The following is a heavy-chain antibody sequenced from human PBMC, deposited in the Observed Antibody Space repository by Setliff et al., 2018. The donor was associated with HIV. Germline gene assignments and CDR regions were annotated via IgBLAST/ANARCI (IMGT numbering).Heavy chain of an antibody. J-gene: IGHJ6*03. Sequence: LSLTCTVSGDSVSNGRYYWSWIRQPAGKGLEWIGHIYTSGSTDYNPSLKSRVTISVDTSKNQFSLKMSSVTAADTAVYYCARPYSSSSYYYYHMGVWGKGTAVTVSS. D-gene: IGHD6-6*01. V-gene: IGHV4-61*09. CDR3: ARPYSSSSYYYYHMGV. CDR1: GDSVSNGRYY. CDR2: IYTSGST.